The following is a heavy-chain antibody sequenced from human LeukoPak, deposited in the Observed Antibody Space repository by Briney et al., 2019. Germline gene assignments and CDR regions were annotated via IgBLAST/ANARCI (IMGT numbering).Heavy chain of an antibody. Sequence: ASVKVSCKASGYTFTSYGISWVRQAPGQGLEWMGWISAYNGNTNYAQKLQGRVTMTTDTSTSTAYMELRSLRSDDTAVYYCARGEVLTDPYYYYGMDVWGQGTTVTVSS. V-gene: IGHV1-18*01. CDR3: ARGEVLTDPYYYYGMDV. J-gene: IGHJ6*02. CDR2: ISAYNGNT. D-gene: IGHD3-16*01. CDR1: GYTFTSYG.